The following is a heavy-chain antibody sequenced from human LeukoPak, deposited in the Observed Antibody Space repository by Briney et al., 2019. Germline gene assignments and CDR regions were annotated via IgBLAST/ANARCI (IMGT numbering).Heavy chain of an antibody. CDR2: MSADSATT. CDR3: ARKSASGNYPLDY. Sequence: PGGSLRLSCAASGFTFSSYWMHWVRQAPGKGLVWVSVMSADSATTFYADSVKGRFTISRDNAKNTVFLQMSSLRAEDTALYYCARKSASGNYPLDYWGQGTLVTVSS. D-gene: IGHD3-10*01. V-gene: IGHV3-74*01. J-gene: IGHJ4*02. CDR1: GFTFSSYW.